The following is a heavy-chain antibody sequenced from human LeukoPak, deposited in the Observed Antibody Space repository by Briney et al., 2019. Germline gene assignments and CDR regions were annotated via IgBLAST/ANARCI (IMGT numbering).Heavy chain of an antibody. CDR1: GGTFSSYA. CDR3: ARGGDYGKIFDY. J-gene: IGHJ4*02. V-gene: IGHV1-69*13. Sequence: ASVKVSCKASGGTFSSYAISWVRQAPGQGLEWMGGIIPIFGTANYAQKFQGRVTITADESTSTAYMELSSLRSEDTAVYYCARGGDYGKIFDYWGQGTLVTVSS. CDR2: IIPIFGTA. D-gene: IGHD4-17*01.